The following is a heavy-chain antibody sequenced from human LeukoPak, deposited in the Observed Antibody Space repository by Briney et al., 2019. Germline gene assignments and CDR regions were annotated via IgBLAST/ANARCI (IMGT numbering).Heavy chain of an antibody. CDR3: ARVLKYYYDSSGYYWD. Sequence: SVKVSCKASGGTFSSYAISWVRQAPGQGLEWMGGIIPIFGTANYAQKFQGRVTITADESTSTAYMELSSLRSEDTAVYYCARVLKYYYDSSGYYWDWGQGTLVTVSS. J-gene: IGHJ4*02. D-gene: IGHD3-22*01. CDR2: IIPIFGTA. CDR1: GGTFSSYA. V-gene: IGHV1-69*13.